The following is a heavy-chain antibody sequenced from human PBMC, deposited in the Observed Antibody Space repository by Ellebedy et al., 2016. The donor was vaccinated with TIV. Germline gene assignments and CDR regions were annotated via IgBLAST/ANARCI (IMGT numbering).Heavy chain of an antibody. D-gene: IGHD6-19*01. CDR2: IKQDESYK. Sequence: PGGSLRLSCVGSGFTFSNYYMVRVRQAPGKGLEWVANIKQDESYKFYLDSVRGRFTISRDNARNSMYLQMTSLRAEDTAVYYCAREGDIAVAGTGCDYWGQGTLVTVSS. CDR1: GFTFSNYY. V-gene: IGHV3-7*03. J-gene: IGHJ4*02. CDR3: AREGDIAVAGTGCDY.